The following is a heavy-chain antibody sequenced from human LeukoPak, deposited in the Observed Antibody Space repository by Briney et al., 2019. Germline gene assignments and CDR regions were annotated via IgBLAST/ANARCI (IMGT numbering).Heavy chain of an antibody. Sequence: GGSLRLSCAASGFTFSSYWMHWVRQAPGKGLVWVSRINSDGSSTSYADSVKGRFTISNDNAKNTLYLQMNSLRAEDTAVYYCARSTAMATEDDYWGQGTLVTVSS. J-gene: IGHJ4*02. CDR2: INSDGSST. D-gene: IGHD5-18*01. CDR3: ARSTAMATEDDY. CDR1: GFTFSSYW. V-gene: IGHV3-74*01.